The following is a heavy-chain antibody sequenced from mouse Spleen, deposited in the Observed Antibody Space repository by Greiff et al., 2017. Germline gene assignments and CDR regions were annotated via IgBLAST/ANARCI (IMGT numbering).Heavy chain of an antibody. CDR1: GYSFTDYN. CDR2: INPNYGTT. CDR3: AREVYYGSTGAMDY. Sequence: VQLQQSGPELVKPGASVKISCTASGYSFTDYNMNWVKQSNGKSLEWIGVINPNYGTTSYNQKFKGKATLTVDQSSSTAYMQLNSLTSEDSAVYYCAREVYYGSTGAMDYWGQGTSVTVSS. V-gene: IGHV1-39*01. D-gene: IGHD2-2*01. J-gene: IGHJ4*01.